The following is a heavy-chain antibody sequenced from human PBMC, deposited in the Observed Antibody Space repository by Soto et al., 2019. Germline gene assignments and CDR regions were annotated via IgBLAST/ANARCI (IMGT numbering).Heavy chain of an antibody. J-gene: IGHJ6*02. CDR2: IIPILGIA. CDR1: GGTFSSYT. V-gene: IGHV1-69*02. Sequence: QVQLVQSGAEVKKPGSSVKVSCKASGGTFSSYTISWVRQAPGQGLEWMGRIIPILGIANYAQKFQGRVTMTTDKSTSTAYMELSSLRSEDTAVYYCATRPYYYGSGSYPTYYYYGMDVWGQGTTVTVSS. CDR3: ATRPYYYGSGSYPTYYYYGMDV. D-gene: IGHD3-10*01.